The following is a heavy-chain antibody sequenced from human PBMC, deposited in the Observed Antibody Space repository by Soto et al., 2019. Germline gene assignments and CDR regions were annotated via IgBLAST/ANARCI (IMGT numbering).Heavy chain of an antibody. CDR1: GGTISGYY. D-gene: IGHD3-3*01. J-gene: IGHJ5*02. V-gene: IGHV4-4*07. CDR3: ARGQRFSDWFDP. Sequence: SETLSLTCTVTGGTISGYYWTWIRQSAGGGLEWIGRCYSSGSTNYNPSLKSRVTISLDTSMNHFSRRLSSVTAADTAVYYCARGQRFSDWFDPWGQGTLVTVSS. CDR2: CYSSGST.